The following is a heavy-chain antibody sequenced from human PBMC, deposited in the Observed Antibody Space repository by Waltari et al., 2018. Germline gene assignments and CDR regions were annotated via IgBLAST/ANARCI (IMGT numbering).Heavy chain of an antibody. V-gene: IGHV4-34*01. CDR2: INHSGST. J-gene: IGHJ4*02. CDR3: ARRPNYDSSGYYFDSGYFDY. Sequence: QVQLQQWGAGLLKPSETLSLTCAVYGGSFSGYYWSWIRQHPGKGLEWIGEINHSGSTNYNPSLKSRVTISVDTSKNQFSLKLSSVTAADTAVYYCARRPNYDSSGYYFDSGYFDYWGQGTLVTVSS. D-gene: IGHD3-22*01. CDR1: GGSFSGYY.